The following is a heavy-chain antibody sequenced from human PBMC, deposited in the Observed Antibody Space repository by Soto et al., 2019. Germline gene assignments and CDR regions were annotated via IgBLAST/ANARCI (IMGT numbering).Heavy chain of an antibody. Sequence: GGSLRLSCAASGFTFSNAWMSWVRQAPGKGLEWVGRIKNNNDGGTTDYAAPVKGRFTISRDDSKNTLYLQMNSLKTEDTAVYYCTTLGSGLDWGQGTLVTVSS. J-gene: IGHJ4*02. V-gene: IGHV3-15*01. CDR3: TTLGSGLD. CDR2: IKNNNDGGTT. D-gene: IGHD7-27*01. CDR1: GFTFSNAW.